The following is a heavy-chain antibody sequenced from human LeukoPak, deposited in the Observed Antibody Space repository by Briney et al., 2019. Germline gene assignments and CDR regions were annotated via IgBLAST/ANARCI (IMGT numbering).Heavy chain of an antibody. J-gene: IGHJ3*02. V-gene: IGHV3-23*01. Sequence: GGSLRLSCAASGVTFSSYAMSGVRQTPGKGLEWVSGIDPSGGGTYYTGSVQGRFTISRDNSKNTLYLQMNSLRAEDTAAYYCAKISPLDYGGKPWALDIWGQGTMVTVSS. D-gene: IGHD4-23*01. CDR1: GVTFSSYA. CDR2: IDPSGGGT. CDR3: AKISPLDYGGKPWALDI.